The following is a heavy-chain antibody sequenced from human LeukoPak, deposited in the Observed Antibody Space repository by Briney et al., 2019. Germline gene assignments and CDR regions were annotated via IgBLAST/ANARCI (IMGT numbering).Heavy chain of an antibody. CDR2: IYPDDSDT. CDR1: GFSFTSYW. CDR3: ARHSTGAVRVIDY. D-gene: IGHD1-14*01. V-gene: IGHV5-51*01. Sequence: GESLEISCKGSGFSFTSYWIGWVRQMPGKGLEWMGTIYPDDSDTRYSPSFQGQVTISADKSISTAYLQWSSLKASDTAMYFCARHSTGAVRVIDYWGLGTLVTVSS. J-gene: IGHJ4*02.